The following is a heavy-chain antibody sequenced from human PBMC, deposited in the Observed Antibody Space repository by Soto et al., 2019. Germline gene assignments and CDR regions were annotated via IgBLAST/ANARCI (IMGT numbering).Heavy chain of an antibody. J-gene: IGHJ4*02. Sequence: QVQLVESGGGVVQPGRSLRLSCAASGFTFTTYAMHWVRQAPGKGLEWVAVISYDGSNKYYADSVRGRFTISRDNSKNTLYLQMNSLRTEDTAVYYCAIDLRNISAGGLAYWGQGTLVTVSS. V-gene: IGHV3-30-3*01. D-gene: IGHD6-13*01. CDR1: GFTFTTYA. CDR2: ISYDGSNK. CDR3: AIDLRNISAGGLAY.